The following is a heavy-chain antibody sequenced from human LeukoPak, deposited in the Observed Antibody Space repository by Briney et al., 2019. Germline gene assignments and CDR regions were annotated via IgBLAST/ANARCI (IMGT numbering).Heavy chain of an antibody. CDR2: IYTSGST. CDR3: ARQTHSSSSGLGYFDY. Sequence: SETLSLTCTVSGGSISSYYWSWIRQPPGKGLEWIGYIYTSGSTNYNPSLKSRVTISVDTSKNQFSLKLSSVTAADTAVYYCARQTHSSSSGLGYFDYWGQGTLVTVSS. D-gene: IGHD6-6*01. CDR1: GGSISSYY. J-gene: IGHJ4*02. V-gene: IGHV4-4*09.